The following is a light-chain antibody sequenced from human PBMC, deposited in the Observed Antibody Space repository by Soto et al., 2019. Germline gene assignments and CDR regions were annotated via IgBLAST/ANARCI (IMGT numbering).Light chain of an antibody. CDR1: QSVSSSY. CDR2: GAS. Sequence: EIVLTQSTGTLSLSPGQRATLSCRASQSVSSSYLAWYQQKPGQAPRLLIYGASNRATGIPDRFSGSGSGTDFTLIISRLEPEDFAVYYCQQYGGSPPYTFGQGTKVDIK. CDR3: QQYGGSPPYT. V-gene: IGKV3-20*01. J-gene: IGKJ2*01.